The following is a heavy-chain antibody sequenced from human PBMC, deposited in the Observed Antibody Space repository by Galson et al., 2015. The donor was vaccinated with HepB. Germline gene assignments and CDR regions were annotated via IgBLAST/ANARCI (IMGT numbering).Heavy chain of an antibody. CDR1: GFTFSNAW. Sequence: SLRLSCAASGFTFSNAWMSWVRQAPGKGLEWVGRIKSKTDGGTTDYAAPVKGRFTISRDDSKNTLYLQMNSLKTEDTAVYYCTTPSGGIYYDFWSGFDYWGQGTLVTVSS. CDR2: IKSKTDGGTT. D-gene: IGHD3-3*01. CDR3: TTPSGGIYYDFWSGFDY. V-gene: IGHV3-15*01. J-gene: IGHJ4*02.